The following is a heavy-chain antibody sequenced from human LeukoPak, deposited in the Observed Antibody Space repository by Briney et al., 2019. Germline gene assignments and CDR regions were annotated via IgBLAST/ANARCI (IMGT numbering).Heavy chain of an antibody. Sequence: GGSLRLFCVASAFAFRSNWMRWARQASGKGLEWVASIKEDGSETYYVDSVKGRFTISRDNAENSLYLQMNSLRAEDTAVYYCARGGIVVVPAALDIWGQGTMVTVSS. D-gene: IGHD2-2*01. V-gene: IGHV3-7*04. CDR3: ARGGIVVVPAALDI. CDR1: AFAFRSNW. CDR2: IKEDGSET. J-gene: IGHJ3*02.